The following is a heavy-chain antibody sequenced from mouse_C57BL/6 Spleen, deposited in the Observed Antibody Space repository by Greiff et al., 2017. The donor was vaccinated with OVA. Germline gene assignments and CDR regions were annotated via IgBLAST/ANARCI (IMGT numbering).Heavy chain of an antibody. Sequence: EVKVEESGGGLVQPGGSMKLSCVASGFTFSNYWMNWVRQSPEKGLEWVAQIRLKSDNYATHYAESVKGRFTISRDDSKSSVYLQMNNLRAEDTGIYYCAGGWYFDVWGTGTTVTVSS. V-gene: IGHV6-3*01. J-gene: IGHJ1*03. CDR1: GFTFSNYW. CDR3: AGGWYFDV. CDR2: IRLKSDNYAT.